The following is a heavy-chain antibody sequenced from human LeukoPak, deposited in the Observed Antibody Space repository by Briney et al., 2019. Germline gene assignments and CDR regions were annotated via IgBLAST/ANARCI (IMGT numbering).Heavy chain of an antibody. V-gene: IGHV5-51*01. CDR1: GYSINNYW. J-gene: IGHJ5*02. CDR2: IYPADSNI. CDR3: ARQEYCSGGSCYTWFDP. D-gene: IGHD2-15*01. Sequence: GESLKISCKGSGYSINNYWIGWVRQMPGKGLEWMGIIYPADSNIRYSPSFQGQVTISADKSISTAYLQWSSLKASDTAMYYCARQEYCSGGSCYTWFDPWGQGILVTVSS.